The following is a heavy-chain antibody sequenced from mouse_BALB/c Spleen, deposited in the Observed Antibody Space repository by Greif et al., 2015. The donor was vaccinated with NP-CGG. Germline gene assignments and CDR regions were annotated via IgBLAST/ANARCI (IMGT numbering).Heavy chain of an antibody. CDR3: ARYCYDFLGY. V-gene: IGHV3-5*02. D-gene: IGHD2-12*01. J-gene: IGHJ2*01. CDR1: GISITTGNYR. CDR2: IYYSGTI. Sequence: VQLKESGPGLVKPSQTVSLTCTVTGISITTGNYRWSWIRQFPGNKLEWIGYIYYSGTITYNPSLTSRTTITRDTSXDQFFPEIDSLTAEDPAPYLCARYCYDFLGYWGQGTTLTVSS.